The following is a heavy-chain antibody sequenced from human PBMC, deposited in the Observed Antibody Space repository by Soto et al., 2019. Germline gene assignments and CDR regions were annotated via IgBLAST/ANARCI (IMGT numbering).Heavy chain of an antibody. V-gene: IGHV5-51*01. Sequence: PGESLKISCKGSGYSFTSYWVGWVRQMPGKGLEWMGIIYPGGSDTRYSPSFQGQVTISADKSISTAYLQWSSLKASDTAMYYCARLTVPAARPYYYYGMDVWGQGTTVTSP. D-gene: IGHD2-2*01. CDR2: IYPGGSDT. CDR1: GYSFTSYW. CDR3: ARLTVPAARPYYYYGMDV. J-gene: IGHJ6*02.